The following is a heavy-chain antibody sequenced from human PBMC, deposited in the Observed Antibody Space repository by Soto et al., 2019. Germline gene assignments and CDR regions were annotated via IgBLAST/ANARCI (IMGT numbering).Heavy chain of an antibody. Sequence: PGGSLRLSCAASGFTFSDYYMSWIRQAPGKGLEWVSYISSSGSTIYYADSVKGRFTISRDNAKNSLYLQMNSLRAEDTAVYYCARNRDESYYFDSSGDYDYWAQGTLVTVS. CDR3: ARNRDESYYFDSSGDYDY. CDR1: GFTFSDYY. J-gene: IGHJ4*02. V-gene: IGHV3-11*01. CDR2: ISSSGSTI. D-gene: IGHD3-22*01.